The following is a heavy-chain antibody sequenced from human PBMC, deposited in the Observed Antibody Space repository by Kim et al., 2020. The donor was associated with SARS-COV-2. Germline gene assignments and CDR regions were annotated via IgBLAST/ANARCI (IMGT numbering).Heavy chain of an antibody. CDR1: GYTFTSYG. Sequence: ASVKVSCKTSGYTFTSYGISWVRQAPGQGLEWMGWISAYNGNTNYAQKLQGRVTMTTDTSTSTAYMELRSLRSDDTAVYYCARDSIPRGARLYYGMDVWGQGTTVTVSS. CDR2: ISAYNGNT. CDR3: ARDSIPRGARLYYGMDV. D-gene: IGHD1-26*01. V-gene: IGHV1-18*01. J-gene: IGHJ6*02.